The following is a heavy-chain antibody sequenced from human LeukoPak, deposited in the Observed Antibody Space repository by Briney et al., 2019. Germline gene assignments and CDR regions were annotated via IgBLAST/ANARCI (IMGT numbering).Heavy chain of an antibody. CDR2: INPNSGGT. D-gene: IGHD2-2*02. CDR1: GYTFTGYY. CDR3: ARDCSSTSCYTPDY. V-gene: IGHV1-2*02. J-gene: IGHJ4*02. Sequence: ASVKVSCKASGYTFTGYYMHWVRQAPGQGLEWMGWINPNSGGTNYAQKFQGRDTMTRDTSISTAYMELSRLRSDDTAVYYCARDCSSTSCYTPDYWGQGTLVTVSS.